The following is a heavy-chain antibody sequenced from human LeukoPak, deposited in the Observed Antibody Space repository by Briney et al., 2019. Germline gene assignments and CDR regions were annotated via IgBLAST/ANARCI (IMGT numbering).Heavy chain of an antibody. CDR1: GFTCSSYA. J-gene: IGHJ4*02. Sequence: GGSLRLSCAASGFTCSSYAMSLVRLAPGKGLEWVSAISGSGGSTYYADSVKGRFTISRDNSKNTLYLQMNSLRAEDTAVYYCAKEGITMVRGAFDYWGQGTLVTVSS. V-gene: IGHV3-23*01. D-gene: IGHD3-10*01. CDR3: AKEGITMVRGAFDY. CDR2: ISGSGGST.